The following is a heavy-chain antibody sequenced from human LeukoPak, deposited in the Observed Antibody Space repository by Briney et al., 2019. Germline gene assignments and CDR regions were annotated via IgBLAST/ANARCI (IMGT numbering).Heavy chain of an antibody. CDR2: INWNGGST. CDR3: ARVWDTAMGYYYYYMDV. D-gene: IGHD5-18*01. J-gene: IGHJ6*03. Sequence: GGSLRLSCAASGFTFDDYGMSWVRQAPGKGLEWVSGINWNGGSTGYADSVKGRFTISRDNAKNSLYLQMNSLRAEDTAVYYCARVWDTAMGYYYYYMDVWGKGTTVTISS. V-gene: IGHV3-20*04. CDR1: GFTFDDYG.